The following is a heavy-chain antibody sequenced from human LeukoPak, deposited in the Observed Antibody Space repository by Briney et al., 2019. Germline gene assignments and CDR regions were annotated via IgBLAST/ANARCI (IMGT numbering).Heavy chain of an antibody. CDR3: AKDLRNWNDGGGFDY. D-gene: IGHD1-1*01. J-gene: IGHJ4*02. CDR2: ISGSGGST. Sequence: PGGSLRLSCAASGFTFSSYSMNWVRQAPGKGLEWVSAISGSGGSTYYADSVKGRFTISRDNSKNTLYLQMNSLRAEDTAVYYCAKDLRNWNDGGGFDYWGQGTLVTVSS. V-gene: IGHV3-23*01. CDR1: GFTFSSYS.